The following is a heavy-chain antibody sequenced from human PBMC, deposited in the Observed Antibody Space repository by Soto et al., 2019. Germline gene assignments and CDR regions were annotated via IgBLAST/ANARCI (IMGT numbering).Heavy chain of an antibody. J-gene: IGHJ4*02. CDR2: IYSGGST. CDR1: GFTVSSNY. CDR3: ARESEAPYYDFWSGSNHFDY. Sequence: GGSLRLSCAASGFTVSSNYMSWVRQAPGKGLEWVSVIYSGGSTYYADSVKGRFTSSRDNSKNTLYLEMTGLRAEGTAVYYCARESEAPYYDFWSGSNHFDYWGQGTLVTVSS. D-gene: IGHD3-3*01. V-gene: IGHV3-66*01.